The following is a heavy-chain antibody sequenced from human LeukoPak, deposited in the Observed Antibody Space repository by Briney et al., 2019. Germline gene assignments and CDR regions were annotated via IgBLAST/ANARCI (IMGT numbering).Heavy chain of an antibody. CDR2: ISVYNGNT. CDR1: GYTFTSYG. V-gene: IGHV1-18*01. CDR3: ASLVAGTFAFDI. J-gene: IGHJ3*02. Sequence: GASVKVSCKASGYTFTSYGISWVRQAPGQGLEWMGWISVYNGNTNYAQKLQGRVTMTTDTSTSTAYMELRSLRSDDTAVYYCASLVAGTFAFDIWGQGTMVTVSS. D-gene: IGHD6-19*01.